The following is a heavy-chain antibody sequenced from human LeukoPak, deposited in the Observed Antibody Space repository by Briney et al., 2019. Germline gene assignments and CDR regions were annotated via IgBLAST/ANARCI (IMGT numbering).Heavy chain of an antibody. CDR3: AGDYGSGSYRFDY. CDR1: GGSFSSYS. Sequence: SETLSLTCTVSGGSFSSYSWSWVRQPPGRGLEWIGYIYYSGSTTYNPSLKSRVTISLDTSNNQFSLKLSSATAADTAVYYCAGDYGSGSYRFDYWGQGTLVTVSS. J-gene: IGHJ4*02. CDR2: IYYSGST. V-gene: IGHV4-59*12. D-gene: IGHD3-10*01.